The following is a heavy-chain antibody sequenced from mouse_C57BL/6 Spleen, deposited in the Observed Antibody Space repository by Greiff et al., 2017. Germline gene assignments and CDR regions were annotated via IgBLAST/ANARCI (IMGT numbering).Heavy chain of an antibody. J-gene: IGHJ2*01. CDR1: GYTFTDYN. V-gene: IGHV1-18*01. Sequence: VQLQQSGPELVKPGASVKIPCKASGYTFTDYNMDWVKQSHGKSLEWIGDINPNNGGTIYNQKFKGKATLTVDKSSSTAYMELRSLTSEDTAVYYCARRSSHYDYDGYFDYWGQGTTLTVSS. CDR2: INPNNGGT. CDR3: ARRSSHYDYDGYFDY. D-gene: IGHD2-4*01.